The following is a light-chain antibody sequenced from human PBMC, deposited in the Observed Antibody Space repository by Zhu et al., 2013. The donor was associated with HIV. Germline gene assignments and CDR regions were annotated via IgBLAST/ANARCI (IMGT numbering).Light chain of an antibody. V-gene: IGKV3D-11*01. CDR3: QQRRDWPT. J-gene: IGKJ3*01. CDR2: DAA. Sequence: EILMTQSPATLSVSPGERATLSCRASQGVGSDLAWYQQKPGQAPRLLIYDAARRATGIPARFSGSGSGTDFTLTISSLEPEDFAVYYCQQRRDWPTFGPGTKVDI. CDR1: QGVGSD.